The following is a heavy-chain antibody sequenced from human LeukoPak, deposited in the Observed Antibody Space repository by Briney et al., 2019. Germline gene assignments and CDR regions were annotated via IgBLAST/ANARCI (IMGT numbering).Heavy chain of an antibody. CDR1: GFTFSTNW. D-gene: IGHD4-23*01. CDR3: ARVSPVAAFDY. J-gene: IGHJ4*02. Sequence: TGGSLRLSCAASGFTFSTNWMGWVRQAPGKGLEWVANIKQDGSEKYYVDSVKGRFTISRDNAKNSLYLQMNSLRAEDTAVYYCARVSPVAAFDYWGQGTLVTVSS. CDR2: IKQDGSEK. V-gene: IGHV3-7*05.